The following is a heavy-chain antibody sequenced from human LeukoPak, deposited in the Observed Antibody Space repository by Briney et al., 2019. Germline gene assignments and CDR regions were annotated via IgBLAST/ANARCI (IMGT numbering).Heavy chain of an antibody. CDR2: INHSGSA. V-gene: IGHV4-34*01. J-gene: IGHJ4*02. Sequence: SQTLSLTCGVYGGSFSGDYWSWVRQPPGKGLEWIGEINHSGSASYNPSLKSRVTISVDTSKNQFSLKLSSVTAADTAVYYCARREGYSGSYYGGRRPEYFGYWGQGTLVTVSS. CDR1: GGSFSGDY. CDR3: ARREGYSGSYYGGRRPEYFGY. D-gene: IGHD1-26*01.